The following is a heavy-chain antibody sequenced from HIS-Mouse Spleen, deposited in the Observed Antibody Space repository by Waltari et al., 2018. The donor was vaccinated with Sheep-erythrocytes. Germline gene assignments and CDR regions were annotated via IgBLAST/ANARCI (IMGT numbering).Heavy chain of an antibody. CDR1: GCTLGSYT. D-gene: IGHD3-10*01. CDR3: ARDYGDWYFDL. J-gene: IGHJ2*01. V-gene: IGHV3-48*02. Sequence: EVRLVESGAGVVQLVGALRPSCAASGCTLGSYTINWVSQARGKGLEWVSYISSSSSTIYYADTVKRRFTISRDNAKNSLYLQMNSLRDEDTAVYYCARDYGDWYFDLWGRGTLVTVSS. CDR2: ISSSSSTI.